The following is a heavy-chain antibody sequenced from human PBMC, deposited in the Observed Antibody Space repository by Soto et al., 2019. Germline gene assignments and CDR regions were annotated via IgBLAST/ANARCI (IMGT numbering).Heavy chain of an antibody. D-gene: IGHD1-1*01. Sequence: GPGPVTPSETLSLTCTVSGASISGFYWSWIRKSAGKGLEWIGRIYATGTTDYHPSLKSRVMMSVDTSKKQFSLKLRSVTAADTAVYYCVRDGTKTLRDWFDPWGQGISVTVSS. J-gene: IGHJ5*02. CDR3: VRDGTKTLRDWFDP. CDR1: GASISGFY. CDR2: IYATGTT. V-gene: IGHV4-4*07.